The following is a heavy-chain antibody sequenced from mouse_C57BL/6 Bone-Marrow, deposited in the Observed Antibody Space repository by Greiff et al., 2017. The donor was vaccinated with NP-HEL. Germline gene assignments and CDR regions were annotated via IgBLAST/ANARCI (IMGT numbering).Heavy chain of an antibody. D-gene: IGHD1-1*01. CDR3: ARLGIYYYCSSFDY. J-gene: IGHJ2*01. CDR2: IDPSDSYT. V-gene: IGHV1-69*01. Sequence: VQLQQSGAELVMPGASVKLSCKASGYTFTSYWMHWVKQRPGQGLEWIGEIDPSDSYTNYNQKFKGKSTLTVDKSSSTAYMQLSSLTSEDSAVYYCARLGIYYYCSSFDYWGQGTTLTVSS. CDR1: GYTFTSYW.